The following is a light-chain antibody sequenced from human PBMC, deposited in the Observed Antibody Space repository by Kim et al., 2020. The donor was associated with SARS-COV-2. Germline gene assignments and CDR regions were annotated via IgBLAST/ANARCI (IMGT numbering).Light chain of an antibody. CDR1: QGLSSY. Sequence: AYVGDRVSTTCRASQGLSSYLAWYQQKPGKAPNLLIYAASTLQSGVPSRFSGSGSGTDFTLTISSLQPEDFATYYCQQLNSHPLTFGGGTKVDI. J-gene: IGKJ4*01. CDR2: AAS. V-gene: IGKV1-9*01. CDR3: QQLNSHPLT.